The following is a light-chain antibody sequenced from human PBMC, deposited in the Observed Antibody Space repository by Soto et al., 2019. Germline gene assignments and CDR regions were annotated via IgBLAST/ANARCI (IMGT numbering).Light chain of an antibody. J-gene: IGKJ5*01. CDR1: QTVSSSY. CDR2: GAS. V-gene: IGKV3-20*01. CDR3: HQYDSSHPFT. Sequence: EFVLTQSPGTLSLFSRERATLSCRAIQTVSSSYLAAWQQKPGQAPRLILYGASSRAAGSPDRCSGSGSGTDVTLTTIRRQPEDDAAYYCHQYDSSHPFTFGQGTRLEIK.